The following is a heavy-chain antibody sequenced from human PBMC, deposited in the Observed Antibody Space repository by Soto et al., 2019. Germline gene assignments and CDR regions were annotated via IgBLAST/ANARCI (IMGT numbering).Heavy chain of an antibody. CDR3: ARGYCSGGSCENYFDY. V-gene: IGHV1-3*01. CDR1: GYTFTSYA. D-gene: IGHD2-15*01. CDR2: INAGNGNT. J-gene: IGHJ4*02. Sequence: GASVKVSCKASGYTFTSYAMHWVRQAPGQRLEWMGWINAGNGNTKYSQKFQGRVTITRDTSASTAYMELSSLRSEDTAVYYCARGYCSGGSCENYFDYWGQGTLVTVSS.